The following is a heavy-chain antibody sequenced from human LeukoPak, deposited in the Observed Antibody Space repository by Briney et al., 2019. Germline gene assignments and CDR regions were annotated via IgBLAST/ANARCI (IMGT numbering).Heavy chain of an antibody. CDR2: ISYDGSNK. CDR1: GLTFSYYW. V-gene: IGHV3-30*18. CDR3: AKVTVTNYFDY. D-gene: IGHD4-17*01. J-gene: IGHJ4*02. Sequence: PGGSLRLSCAASGLTFSYYWMTWVRQAPGKGLEWVAVISYDGSNKYYADSVKGRFTISRDNSKNTLYLQMNSLRAEDTAVYYCAKVTVTNYFDYWGQGTLVTVSS.